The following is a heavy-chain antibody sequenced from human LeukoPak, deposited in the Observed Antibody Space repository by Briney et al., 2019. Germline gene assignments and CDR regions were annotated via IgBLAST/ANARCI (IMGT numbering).Heavy chain of an antibody. CDR2: ISGSGGST. V-gene: IGHV3-23*01. CDR1: GFTFSTYA. J-gene: IGHJ4*02. Sequence: GGSLRLSCAASGFTFSTYAMTWVRQAPGKGLEWVSAISGSGGSTYYADSVKGRFTISRDNSKNTLYLQMNSLRAEDTAVYYCAKGSAAAGTGEGYWGQGTLVTVSS. D-gene: IGHD6-13*01. CDR3: AKGSAAAGTGEGY.